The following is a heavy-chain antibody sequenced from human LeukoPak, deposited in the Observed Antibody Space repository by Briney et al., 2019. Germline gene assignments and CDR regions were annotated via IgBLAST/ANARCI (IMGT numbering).Heavy chain of an antibody. D-gene: IGHD3-3*01. V-gene: IGHV3-33*01. Sequence: PGGSLRLSCAASGFTFSSYGMHWVRQAPGKGLEWVAVIWYDGSNKYYADSVKGRFTISRDNSKNTLYLQMNSLRAEDTAVYYCARFDDFWNYYYGMDVWGQGTTVTVSS. CDR3: ARFDDFWNYYYGMDV. CDR1: GFTFSSYG. CDR2: IWYDGSNK. J-gene: IGHJ6*02.